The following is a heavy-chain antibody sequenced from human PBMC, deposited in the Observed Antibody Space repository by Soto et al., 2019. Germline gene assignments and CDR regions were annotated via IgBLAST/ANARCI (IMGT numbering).Heavy chain of an antibody. V-gene: IGHV4-34*01. D-gene: IGHD3-3*01. J-gene: IGHJ6*02. Sequence: PSETLSLTCAVYGGSFSGYYWSWIRQPPGKGLEWIGEINHSGSTNYNPSLKSRVTISVDTSKNQFSLKLSSVTAADTAVYYCARGGGVYYDFWSGSYYYYYGMDVWGQGTTVTVSS. CDR1: GGSFSGYY. CDR3: ARGGGVYYDFWSGSYYYYYGMDV. CDR2: INHSGST.